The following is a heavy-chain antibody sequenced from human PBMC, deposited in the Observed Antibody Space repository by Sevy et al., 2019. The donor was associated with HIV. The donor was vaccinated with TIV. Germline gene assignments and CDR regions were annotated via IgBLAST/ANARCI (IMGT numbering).Heavy chain of an antibody. D-gene: IGHD1-1*01. CDR3: TRWKGLQSIFDY. J-gene: IGHJ4*02. V-gene: IGHV3-49*04. Sequence: GGALRLSCTTSGFTFGDYAMNWVRQAPGKGLGWVAFLKSKADGGTVDNAAAVKGRFTISRDDSKSIAYLEMNDLTTDDTGVYYCTRWKGLQSIFDYWGQGALVTVSS. CDR2: LKSKADGGTV. CDR1: GFTFGDYA.